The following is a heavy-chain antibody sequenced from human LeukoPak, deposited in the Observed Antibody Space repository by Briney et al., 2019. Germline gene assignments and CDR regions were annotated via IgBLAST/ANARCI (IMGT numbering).Heavy chain of an antibody. V-gene: IGHV4-34*01. CDR2: INHSGST. Sequence: SETLSLTCAVYGGSFSDYYWSWIRQPPGKGLEWIGEINHSGSTNYNPSLKSRVTISVDTSKNQFSLKLSSVTAADTAVYNCARPIIPAANGGFDYWGQGTLVTVSS. CDR3: ARPIIPAANGGFDY. D-gene: IGHD2-2*01. J-gene: IGHJ4*02. CDR1: GGSFSDYY.